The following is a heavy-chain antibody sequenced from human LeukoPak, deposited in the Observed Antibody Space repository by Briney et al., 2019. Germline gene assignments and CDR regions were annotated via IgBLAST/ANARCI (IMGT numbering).Heavy chain of an antibody. V-gene: IGHV3-33*01. Sequence: GRSLRLSCAASGFTFSNYGMHWVRQAPGKGLEWGAVIWYDGSIKYYADSVKGRFSISRDNSKNTLYLQMTSLRAEDPAVYYCARYCSGGTCKLGYYYYGMDVWGQGTTVTVSS. D-gene: IGHD2-15*01. CDR2: IWYDGSIK. CDR1: GFTFSNYG. CDR3: ARYCSGGTCKLGYYYYGMDV. J-gene: IGHJ6*02.